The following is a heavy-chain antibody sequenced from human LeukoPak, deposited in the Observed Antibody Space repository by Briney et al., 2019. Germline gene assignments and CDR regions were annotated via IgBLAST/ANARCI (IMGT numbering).Heavy chain of an antibody. CDR1: GFTFSSYA. Sequence: PGGSLRLSCAASGFTFSSYAMSWVRQAPGKGLEWVSAISGSGGSTYYADSVKGRFTISRDNSKNTLYLQMNSLRAEDTAVYYCAKDTEIAVAGEIDYWGQGTLVTVSS. CDR3: AKDTEIAVAGEIDY. CDR2: ISGSGGST. V-gene: IGHV3-23*01. J-gene: IGHJ4*02. D-gene: IGHD6-19*01.